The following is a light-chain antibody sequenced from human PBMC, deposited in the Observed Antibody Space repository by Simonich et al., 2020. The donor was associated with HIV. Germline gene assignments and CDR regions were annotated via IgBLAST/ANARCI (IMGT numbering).Light chain of an antibody. CDR1: QSVSSSY. CDR3: QQYGSSGYT. J-gene: IGKJ2*01. CDR2: DAS. V-gene: IGKV3D-20*01. Sequence: EIVLTQSPGTLSLSPGERATLSCRASQSVSSSYLAWYQQKPGLAPRLLIYDASSRATGIPDRFRGSGSGTDFTLTISRLEPEDFAVYYCQQYGSSGYTFGQGTKLEIK.